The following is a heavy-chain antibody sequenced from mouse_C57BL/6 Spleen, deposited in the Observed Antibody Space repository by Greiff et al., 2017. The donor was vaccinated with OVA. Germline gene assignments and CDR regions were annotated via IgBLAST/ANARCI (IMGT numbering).Heavy chain of an antibody. Sequence: EVKLLESGGGLVQPGGSLSLSCAASGFTFTDYYMSWVRQPPGKALEWLGFIRNKANGYTTEYSASVKGRFTISRDNSQSILYLQMNALRAEDSATYYCARDYYGSNPFDYWGQGTTLTVSS. J-gene: IGHJ2*01. CDR1: GFTFTDYY. D-gene: IGHD1-1*01. CDR2: IRNKANGYTT. V-gene: IGHV7-3*01. CDR3: ARDYYGSNPFDY.